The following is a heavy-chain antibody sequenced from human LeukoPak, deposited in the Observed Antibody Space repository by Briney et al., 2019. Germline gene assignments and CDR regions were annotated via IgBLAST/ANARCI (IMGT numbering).Heavy chain of an antibody. V-gene: IGHV1-69*13. CDR1: VATFSSYA. J-gene: IGHJ5*02. Sequence: SENLSPKASVATFSSYANYWLRQAPGQGLEWMCVIIPIIGTAKYVQKFEGGVMITSGESTRKTYMELSSLRSEDTAVYYCAGVREYYDSSGYYWGYSWFDPWGQGTLVTVSS. CDR3: AGVREYYDSSGYYWGYSWFDP. D-gene: IGHD3-22*01. CDR2: IIPIIGTA.